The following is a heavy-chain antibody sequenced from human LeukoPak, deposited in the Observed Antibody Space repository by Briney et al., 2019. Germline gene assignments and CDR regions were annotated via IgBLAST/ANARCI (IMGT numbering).Heavy chain of an antibody. CDR3: ARVAEYYYDSSGPFDY. V-gene: IGHV1-46*01. J-gene: IGHJ4*02. CDR1: GYTFTIYY. Sequence: ASVKVSCKASGYTFTIYYMHWVRQAPGQGLEWMGIINPSGGSTSYAQKFRGRVTMTRDTSTSTVYMELSSLRSEDTAVYYCARVAEYYYDSSGPFDYWGQGTLVTVSS. CDR2: INPSGGST. D-gene: IGHD3-22*01.